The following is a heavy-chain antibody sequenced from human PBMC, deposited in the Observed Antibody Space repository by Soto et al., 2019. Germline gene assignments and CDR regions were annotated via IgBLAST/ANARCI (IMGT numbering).Heavy chain of an antibody. CDR2: ISAYNGNT. V-gene: IGHV1-18*01. J-gene: IGHJ6*02. D-gene: IGHD3-3*01. Sequence: ASVKVSCKASGYTFTSYGISWVRQAPGQGLEWMGWISAYNGNTNYAQKLQGRVTMTTDTSTSTAYMELRSLRSDDTAGYFCWRLGGGDYDFWSGYYYYYGMDVWGQGTTVTVSS. CDR3: WRLGGGDYDFWSGYYYYYGMDV. CDR1: GYTFTSYG.